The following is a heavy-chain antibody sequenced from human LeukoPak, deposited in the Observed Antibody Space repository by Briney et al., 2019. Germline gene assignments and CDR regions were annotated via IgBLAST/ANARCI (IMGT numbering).Heavy chain of an antibody. V-gene: IGHV3-74*01. CDR3: ARDAPGNTALDY. D-gene: IGHD5-18*01. CDR1: GFTFISYW. Sequence: QPGGSLRLSCAASGFTFISYWRHWVPHAPGKGLLWASRINGYGSSTDFADSVKGRFTISRDNAKNTLYLQMNSLRAEDTAVYYCARDAPGNTALDYWGQGTLVTVSS. CDR2: INGYGSST. J-gene: IGHJ4*02.